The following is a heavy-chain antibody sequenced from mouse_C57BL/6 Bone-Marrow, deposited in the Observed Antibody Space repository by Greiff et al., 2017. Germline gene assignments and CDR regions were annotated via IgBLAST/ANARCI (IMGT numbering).Heavy chain of an antibody. CDR2: IDPSDSYT. J-gene: IGHJ1*03. CDR1: GYTFTSFW. CDR3: ASWYFDV. V-gene: IGHV1-59*01. Sequence: QVQLQQPGAELVRPGTSVKLSCKASGYTFTSFWMHWVKQRPGQGLEWIGVIDPSDSYTNYNQKFKGKATLTVDTSSSTAYMQLSSLTSEDSAVYCCASWYFDVWGTGTTVTVSS.